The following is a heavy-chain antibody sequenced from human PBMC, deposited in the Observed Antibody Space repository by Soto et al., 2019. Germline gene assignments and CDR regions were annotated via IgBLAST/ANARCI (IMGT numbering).Heavy chain of an antibody. CDR1: GFTFSSYS. CDR3: ARDQYYYDSSGYYDAFDI. J-gene: IGHJ3*02. Sequence: GGSLRLSCAASGFTFSSYSMNWVRPAPGKGLEWVSYISSSSSTVYYADSVKGRFTISRDNAKNSLYLQMNSLRDEDTAVYYCARDQYYYDSSGYYDAFDIWGLGTMVTVAS. V-gene: IGHV3-48*02. CDR2: ISSSSSTV. D-gene: IGHD3-22*01.